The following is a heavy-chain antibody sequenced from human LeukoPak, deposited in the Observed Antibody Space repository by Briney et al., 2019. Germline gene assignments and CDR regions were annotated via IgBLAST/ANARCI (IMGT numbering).Heavy chain of an antibody. V-gene: IGHV4-34*01. J-gene: IGHJ3*02. Sequence: SETLSLTCAVYGGSFSGYYWSWIRQPPGKGLEWIGEINHSGSTNYNPSLKSRVTISVDKSKNQFSLKLSSVTAADTAVYYCARAPEDSGDAFDIWGQGTIVTVSS. CDR1: GGSFSGYY. CDR2: INHSGST. D-gene: IGHD1-26*01. CDR3: ARAPEDSGDAFDI.